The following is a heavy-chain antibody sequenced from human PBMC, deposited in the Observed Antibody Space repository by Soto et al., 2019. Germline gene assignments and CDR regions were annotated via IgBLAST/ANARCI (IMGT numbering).Heavy chain of an antibody. CDR1: GGSISSTSYY. CDR2: INHSGSP. V-gene: IGHV4-39*01. CDR3: AKRSYATMADY. J-gene: IGHJ4*02. Sequence: SETLSLTCTASGGSISSTSYYWVWIRQPPGKGLEWVGSINHSGSPYYNPSLKSRVTISVDMSKNQFSLKLRSVTAADTAVYYCAKRSYATMADYWGQGPLVNVS. D-gene: IGHD3-10*01.